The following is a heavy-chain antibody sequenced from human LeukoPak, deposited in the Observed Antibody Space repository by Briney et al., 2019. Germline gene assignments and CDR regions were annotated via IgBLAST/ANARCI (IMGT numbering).Heavy chain of an antibody. Sequence: GGFLRLSCAASGFTFSSYDIHWVRQAPGKGLEWVSAISGGGGTTYYADSVKGRFTISRDNSKNTLFLQMNSLRAEDTAVYYCAKDREGLSSGYDLEYFDYWGQGTLVTVSS. V-gene: IGHV3-23*01. J-gene: IGHJ4*02. CDR1: GFTFSSYD. D-gene: IGHD5-12*01. CDR3: AKDREGLSSGYDLEYFDY. CDR2: ISGGGGTT.